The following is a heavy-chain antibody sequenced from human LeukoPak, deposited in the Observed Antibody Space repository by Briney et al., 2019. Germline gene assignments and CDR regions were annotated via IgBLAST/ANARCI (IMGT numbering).Heavy chain of an antibody. CDR2: ISAHNGDT. V-gene: IGHV1-18*01. J-gene: IGHJ4*02. Sequence: ASVKVSCKASGYTFTTFGISWVRQAPGQGLEWMGWISAHNGDTNYAQRLQGRVTMTTDTSTSTAYMELRSLRSDDTAVYYCARVKARSGSYSLDYWGQGTLVTVSS. CDR1: GYTFTTFG. CDR3: ARVKARSGSYSLDY. D-gene: IGHD1-26*01.